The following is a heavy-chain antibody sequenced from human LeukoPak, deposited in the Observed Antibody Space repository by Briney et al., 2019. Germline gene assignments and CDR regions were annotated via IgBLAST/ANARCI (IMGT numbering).Heavy chain of an antibody. V-gene: IGHV1-69*05. J-gene: IGHJ4*02. D-gene: IGHD5-12*01. CDR2: IIPIFGTA. Sequence: SVKVSCKASGGTFSSYAISWVRQAPGQGLEWMGRIIPIFGTANYAQKFQGRVTITTDESTSTAYMELSSLRSEDTAVYYCASDPLVATGYFDCWGQGTLVTVSS. CDR3: ASDPLVATGYFDC. CDR1: GGTFSSYA.